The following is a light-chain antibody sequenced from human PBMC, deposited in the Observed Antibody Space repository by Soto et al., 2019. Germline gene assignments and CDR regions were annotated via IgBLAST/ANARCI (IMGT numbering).Light chain of an antibody. J-gene: IGKJ1*01. V-gene: IGKV1-39*01. Sequence: DIQMTQSPSSLYASVGDRVTITCRASQSINTYLNWYQQKPGKAPKVLIYGASTVQSGVPSRFSGSGSGTDFNLTISGLQPEDFANCYCQLSHSAPRTFGQGTKVEV. CDR3: QLSHSAPRT. CDR2: GAS. CDR1: QSINTY.